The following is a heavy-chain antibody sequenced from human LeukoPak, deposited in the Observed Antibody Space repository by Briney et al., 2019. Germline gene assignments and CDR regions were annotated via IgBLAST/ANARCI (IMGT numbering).Heavy chain of an antibody. CDR3: ARRPSDSSGYYYNYYYYMDV. CDR1: GGSISSSSYY. CDR2: IYYSGST. D-gene: IGHD3-22*01. V-gene: IGHV4-39*01. Sequence: SETLSLTCTVSGGSISSSSYYWGWIRQPPGKGLEWIGSIYYSGSTYYNPSLKSRVTISVDTSKNQFSLKLSSVTAADTAVYYCARRPSDSSGYYYNYYYYMDVWGRGTTVTVSS. J-gene: IGHJ6*03.